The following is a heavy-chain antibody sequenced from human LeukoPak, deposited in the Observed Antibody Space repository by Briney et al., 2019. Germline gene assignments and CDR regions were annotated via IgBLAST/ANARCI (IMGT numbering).Heavy chain of an antibody. J-gene: IGHJ4*02. CDR2: FYYSGST. CDR1: GGSLPNSSYY. CDR3: ASLSSSWYYFDD. V-gene: IGHV4-39*01. Sequence: PSETLSLTCIVSGGSLPNSSYYWGWIRQPPGKGLEWIGRFYYSGSTYYNPSLKSRVTISVDTSKNQFSLKLSSVTAADTAMYSCASLSSSWYYFDDWGQGTLVTVSS. D-gene: IGHD6-13*01.